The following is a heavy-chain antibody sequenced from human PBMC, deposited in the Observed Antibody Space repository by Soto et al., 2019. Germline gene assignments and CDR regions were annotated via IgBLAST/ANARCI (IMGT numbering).Heavy chain of an antibody. V-gene: IGHV1-8*01. CDR3: ARGRGRYRGVLMVYATNYYYYGMDV. Sequence: ASVKVSCKASGYTFTSYDINWVRQATGQGLEWMGWMNPNSGNTGYAQKFQGRVTMTRNTSISTAYMELSSLRSEDTAVYYCARGRGRYRGVLMVYATNYYYYGMDVWGQGTTVTVSS. J-gene: IGHJ6*02. D-gene: IGHD2-8*01. CDR1: GYTFTSYD. CDR2: MNPNSGNT.